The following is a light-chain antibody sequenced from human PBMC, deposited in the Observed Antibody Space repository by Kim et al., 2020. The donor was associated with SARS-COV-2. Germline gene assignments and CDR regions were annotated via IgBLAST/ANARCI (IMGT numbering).Light chain of an antibody. CDR1: QGVSGNY. V-gene: IGKV3-20*01. CDR3: QKYAGSVLT. J-gene: IGKJ4*01. Sequence: EKANESGRARQGVSGNYLAWYQQKPGQAPRLLIYGASRRATGIPDRFSGSGAGADGTDFTLTISRLGPEDFAVYYCQKYAGSVLTFGGGTKVGIK. CDR2: GAS.